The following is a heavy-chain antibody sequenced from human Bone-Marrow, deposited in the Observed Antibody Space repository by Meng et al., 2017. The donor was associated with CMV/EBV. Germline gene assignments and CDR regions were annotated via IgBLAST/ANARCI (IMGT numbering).Heavy chain of an antibody. CDR1: GYTFTSYY. V-gene: IGHV1-46*01. D-gene: IGHD6-6*01. J-gene: IGHJ5*02. Sequence: ASVKVSCKASGYTFTSYYMHWVRQAPGQGLEWMGIINPSGGSTSYAQKFQGRGTMTRDTSTSTVYMELSSLRSEDTAVYYCARESSPNWFDPWGQGTMVTVSS. CDR3: ARESSPNWFDP. CDR2: INPSGGST.